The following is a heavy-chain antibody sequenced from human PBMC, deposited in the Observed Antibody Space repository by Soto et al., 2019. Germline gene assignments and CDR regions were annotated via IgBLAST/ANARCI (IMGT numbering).Heavy chain of an antibody. CDR1: GGSISSSSYY. J-gene: IGHJ4*02. CDR3: ARDLLDSAVLFGTPYFDY. V-gene: IGHV4-39*01. CDR2: IYYSGST. D-gene: IGHD2-8*01. Sequence: SETLSLTCTVSGGSISSSSYYWGWIRHPPGKGLEWIGSIYYSGSTYYNPSLKSRVTISVDTSKNQFSLKLSSVTAADTAVYYCARDLLDSAVLFGTPYFDYWGQGTLVTVSS.